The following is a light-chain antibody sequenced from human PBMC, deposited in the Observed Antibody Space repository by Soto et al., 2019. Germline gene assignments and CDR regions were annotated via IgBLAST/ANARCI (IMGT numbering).Light chain of an antibody. CDR3: QQYDSSPRT. CDR1: QSVSSSY. CDR2: RTS. Sequence: EIVLTQSPGTLPLSPGERATLSCRASQSVSSSYLAWYQQKPGQAPRLLIYRTSNRATGIPDRFSGSGSGTDCTLTISRLEPEDFAVYWFQQYDSSPRTFGQGTKVEIK. J-gene: IGKJ1*01. V-gene: IGKV3-20*01.